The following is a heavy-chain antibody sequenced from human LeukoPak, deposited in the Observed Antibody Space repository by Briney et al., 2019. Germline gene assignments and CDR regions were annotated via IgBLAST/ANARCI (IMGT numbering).Heavy chain of an antibody. CDR1: GYTFTGYY. Sequence: ASVKVSCKASGYTFTGYYMHWVRQAPGQGLEWMGWINPNSGGTNYAQKFQGRVTMTTETLTSTADMEVTSLRSDDTAVYYCARGVGNEGLTIWGQGTLVTVSS. CDR3: ARGVGNEGLTI. V-gene: IGHV1-2*02. CDR2: INPNSGGT. D-gene: IGHD1-26*01. J-gene: IGHJ3*02.